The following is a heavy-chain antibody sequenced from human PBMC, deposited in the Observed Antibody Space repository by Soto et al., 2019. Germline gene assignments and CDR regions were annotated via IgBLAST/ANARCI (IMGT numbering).Heavy chain of an antibody. D-gene: IGHD3-3*01. CDR1: GGSISGSSYY. Sequence: SETLSLTCTVSGGSISGSSYYWGWIRQPPGKGLEWIGSIYYSGSTYYNPSLKSRVTISVDTSKNQFSLKLSSVTAADTAVYYCARLTIFGVVTTSYYFDYWGQGTLVTVSS. V-gene: IGHV4-39*01. CDR2: IYYSGST. CDR3: ARLTIFGVVTTSYYFDY. J-gene: IGHJ4*02.